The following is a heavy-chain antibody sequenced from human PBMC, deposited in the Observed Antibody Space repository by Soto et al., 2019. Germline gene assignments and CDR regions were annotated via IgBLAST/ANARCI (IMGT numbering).Heavy chain of an antibody. J-gene: IGHJ5*02. CDR1: GGSISSSSYY. CDR2: IYYSGST. Sequence: QLQLQESGPGLVKPSETLSLTCTVSGGSISSSSYYWGWIRQPPGKGLEWIGSIYYSGSTYYNPSLKSRVTISVDTSKNQFSLKLSSVTAADTAVYYCARHFYCISTSCYEVWFDPWGQGTLVTVSS. V-gene: IGHV4-39*01. CDR3: ARHFYCISTSCYEVWFDP. D-gene: IGHD2-2*01.